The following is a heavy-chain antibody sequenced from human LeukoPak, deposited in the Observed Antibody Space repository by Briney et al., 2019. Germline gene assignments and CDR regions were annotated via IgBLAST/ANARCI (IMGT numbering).Heavy chain of an antibody. J-gene: IGHJ4*02. V-gene: IGHV3-30*02. CDR1: GFIFSSYG. D-gene: IGHD6-13*01. Sequence: GGSLILSCAASGFIFSSYGMHWVRQAPGKGLEWVAFIRYDGSNKYYADSVKGRFTISRDNSKNTLYLQMNSLRAEDTAVYYCAKDKARGSQVGPRITAPGTFDYWGQGTLVTVSS. CDR2: IRYDGSNK. CDR3: AKDKARGSQVGPRITAPGTFDY.